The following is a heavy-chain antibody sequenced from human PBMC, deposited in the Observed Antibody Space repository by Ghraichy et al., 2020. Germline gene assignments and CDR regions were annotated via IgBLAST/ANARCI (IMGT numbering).Heavy chain of an antibody. CDR1: GFTFSSYW. Sequence: GVSLRLSCAASGFTFSSYWMSWVRQAPGKGLEWVANIKQDGSEKYYVDSVKGRFTISRDNAKNSLYLQMNSLRAEDTAVYYCARTKSSSWYFFDYWGQGTLVTVSS. J-gene: IGHJ4*02. CDR2: IKQDGSEK. CDR3: ARTKSSSWYFFDY. D-gene: IGHD6-13*01. V-gene: IGHV3-7*01.